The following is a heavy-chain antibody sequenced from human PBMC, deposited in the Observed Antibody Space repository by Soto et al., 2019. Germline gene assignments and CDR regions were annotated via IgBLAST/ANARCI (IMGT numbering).Heavy chain of an antibody. D-gene: IGHD1-26*01. Sequence: EVQLLEAGGGLVQPGGSLRLSCAASGFTFSSYAMSWVRQAPGKGLEWVSAISGSGGSTYYADYVKGRFTISRDNSKNTLYLQMNSLRAEDTAVYYCAKDHVGATSPYYFDYWGQGTLVTVSS. CDR3: AKDHVGATSPYYFDY. V-gene: IGHV3-23*01. J-gene: IGHJ4*02. CDR1: GFTFSSYA. CDR2: ISGSGGST.